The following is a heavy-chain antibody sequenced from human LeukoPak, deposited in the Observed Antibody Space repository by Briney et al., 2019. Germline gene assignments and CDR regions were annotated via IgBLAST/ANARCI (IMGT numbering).Heavy chain of an antibody. CDR1: GFTYSHYG. J-gene: IGHJ4*02. Sequence: GGSLRLSCAASGFTYSHYGMHWVHQAPGKGLEWVAVIWSDGTGKYYSDAVKGRFTISRDNSRNTLDLQMDSLRGDDTAVYYCARDAERGFDYSNSLKYWGQGTLVTVSS. V-gene: IGHV3-33*08. CDR3: ARDAERGFDYSNSLKY. CDR2: IWSDGTGK. D-gene: IGHD4-11*01.